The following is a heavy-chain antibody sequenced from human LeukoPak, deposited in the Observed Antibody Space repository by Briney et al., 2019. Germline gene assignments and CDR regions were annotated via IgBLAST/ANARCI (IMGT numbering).Heavy chain of an antibody. CDR2: LSYDGVNA. CDR3: ARGGRRHGTVSTYYFYAMDV. V-gene: IGHV3-30*04. Sequence: GGSLRLSCVVSGFSFSDNVFHWVRQAPGKGLEWVTYLSYDGVNAFYADSVKGRFTISRDTAGGTVSLQMDNLRVEDTAVYYCARGGRRHGTVSTYYFYAMDVWGQGTAVTLSS. J-gene: IGHJ6*02. CDR1: GFSFSDNV. D-gene: IGHD3-10*01.